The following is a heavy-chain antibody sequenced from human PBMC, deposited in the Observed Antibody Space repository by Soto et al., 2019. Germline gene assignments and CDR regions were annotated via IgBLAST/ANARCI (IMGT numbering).Heavy chain of an antibody. J-gene: IGHJ6*02. CDR1: GYTFSVYH. CDR2: VHPNSGGT. CDR3: AKELQRGMDV. Sequence: QVHLVQSGAEVKQPGASVKVSCKASGYTFSVYHMHWVRQAPGQGLEWMGWVHPNSGGTNYAQSFEGRVTMPRDKSINTAYMELSRLTSDDTAVYYCAKELQRGMDVWGQGTTVTVSS. V-gene: IGHV1-2*02. D-gene: IGHD4-4*01.